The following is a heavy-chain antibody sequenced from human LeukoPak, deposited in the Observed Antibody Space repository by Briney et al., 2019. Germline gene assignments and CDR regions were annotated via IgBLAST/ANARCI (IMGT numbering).Heavy chain of an antibody. V-gene: IGHV1-8*01. CDR1: GYTFTSYD. CDR2: MNPNSGNT. Sequence: ASVKVSCKASGYTFTSYDINWVRQATGQGLEWMGWMNPNSGNTGYAQKFQGRVTMTRDTSISTAYMELSSLRSEDTAVYYCAVYYYGSGNSAYWGQGTLVTVSS. D-gene: IGHD3-10*01. CDR3: AVYYYGSGNSAY. J-gene: IGHJ4*02.